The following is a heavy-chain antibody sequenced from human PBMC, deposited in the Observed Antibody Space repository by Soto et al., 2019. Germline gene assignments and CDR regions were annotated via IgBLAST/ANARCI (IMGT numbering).Heavy chain of an antibody. D-gene: IGHD4-17*01. CDR2: IYTSGST. CDR3: ARDPYPENGDYGLHYYYGMDV. Sequence: PSETLSLTCTVSGGSISRYYWSWIRQPAGKGLEWIGRIYTSGSTNYNPSLKSRVTMSVDTAKNQFSLKLSSVTAADTAVYYCARDPYPENGDYGLHYYYGMDVWGQGTTVTVSS. V-gene: IGHV4-4*07. J-gene: IGHJ6*02. CDR1: GGSISRYY.